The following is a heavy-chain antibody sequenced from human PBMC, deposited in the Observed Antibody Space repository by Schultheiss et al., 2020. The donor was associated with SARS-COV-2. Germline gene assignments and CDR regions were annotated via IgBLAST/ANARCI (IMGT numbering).Heavy chain of an antibody. CDR3: AKGDLAVAGYFDY. J-gene: IGHJ4*02. D-gene: IGHD6-19*01. V-gene: IGHV3-33*06. CDR1: GFTFSDYY. CDR2: IWYDGSNK. Sequence: GGSLRLSCAASGFTFSDYYMSWIRQAPGKGLEWVAVIWYDGSNKYYADSVKGRFTISRDNSKNTLYLQMNSLRAEDTAVYYCAKGDLAVAGYFDYWGQGTLVTVSS.